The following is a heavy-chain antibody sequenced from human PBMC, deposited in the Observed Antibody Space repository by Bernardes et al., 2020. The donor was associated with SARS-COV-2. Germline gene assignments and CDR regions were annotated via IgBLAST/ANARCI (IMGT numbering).Heavy chain of an antibody. D-gene: IGHD2-2*01. CDR1: GFTFSSYA. Sequence: GGSLRLSCAASGFTFSSYAMHWVRQAPGKGLEWVAVISYDGSNKYYADSVKGRFTISRDNSKNTLYLQMNSLRAEDTAVYYCARDTIVVVPAAPWVYWGQGTLVTVSS. J-gene: IGHJ4*02. CDR2: ISYDGSNK. V-gene: IGHV3-30*04. CDR3: ARDTIVVVPAAPWVY.